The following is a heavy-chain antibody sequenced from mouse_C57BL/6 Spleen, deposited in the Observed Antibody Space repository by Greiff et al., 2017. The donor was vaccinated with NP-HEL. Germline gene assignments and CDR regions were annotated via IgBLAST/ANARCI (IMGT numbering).Heavy chain of an antibody. V-gene: IGHV1-80*01. CDR2: IYPGDGDT. CDR1: GYAFSSYW. Sequence: VQLQQSGAELVKPGASVKISCKASGYAFSSYWMNWVKQRPGKGLEWIGQIYPGDGDTNYNGKFKGKTTLTADKSSSTAYMQLSSLTSEDSAVYFCERSGGYDGGAMDYWGQGTSVTVSS. D-gene: IGHD2-2*01. CDR3: ERSGGYDGGAMDY. J-gene: IGHJ4*01.